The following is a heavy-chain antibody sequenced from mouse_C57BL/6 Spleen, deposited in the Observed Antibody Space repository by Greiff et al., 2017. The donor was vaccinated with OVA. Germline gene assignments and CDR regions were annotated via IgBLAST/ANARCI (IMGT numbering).Heavy chain of an antibody. D-gene: IGHD1-1*01. CDR3: ARFIATVGAHFDY. CDR1: GYTFTSYW. V-gene: IGHV1-64*01. CDR2: IHPNSGST. Sequence: QVQLQQPGAELVKPGASVKLSCKASGYTFTSYWMHWVKQRPGQGLEWIGMIHPNSGSTNYNEKFKSKATLTVDKSSSTAYMQLSSLTSEDSAVYYCARFIATVGAHFDYWGKGTTLTVSS. J-gene: IGHJ2*01.